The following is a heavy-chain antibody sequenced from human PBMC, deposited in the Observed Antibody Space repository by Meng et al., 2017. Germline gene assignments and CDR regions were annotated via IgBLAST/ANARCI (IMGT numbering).Heavy chain of an antibody. CDR2: ISYDGSNK. CDR3: ACNYYDGSGYGDY. Sequence: GESLKISCAASGFTFSSYAMHWVRQAPGKGLEWVAFISYDGSNKYYADSVKGRFTISRDNSKNTLYLQMNSLRAEDTAVYYCACNYYDGSGYGDYWGQGTLVTVSS. D-gene: IGHD3-22*01. V-gene: IGHV3-30*01. CDR1: GFTFSSYA. J-gene: IGHJ4*02.